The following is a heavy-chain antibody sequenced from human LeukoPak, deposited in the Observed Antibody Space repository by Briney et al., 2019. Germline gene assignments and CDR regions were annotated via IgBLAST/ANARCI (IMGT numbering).Heavy chain of an antibody. D-gene: IGHD1-26*01. CDR2: IIFSGNT. J-gene: IGHJ4*01. CDR1: GFRFSDYA. CDR3: AKDRWEQSTSEENPLDD. Sequence: PGGSLRLSCAASGFRFSDYAMAWVRQAPGKGLEWVATIIFSGNTYYADSVKGRFTISRDNSKGTVFLQMNSLTVEDTAIYYCAKDRWEQSTSEENPLDDWGHGTLVTVSS. V-gene: IGHV3-23*01.